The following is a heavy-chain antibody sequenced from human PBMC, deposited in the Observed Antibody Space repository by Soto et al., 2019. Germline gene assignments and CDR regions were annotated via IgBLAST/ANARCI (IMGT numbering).Heavy chain of an antibody. CDR3: ARVGRPQHLLTGFVN. J-gene: IGHJ4*02. D-gene: IGHD3-16*01. CDR2: IRPDGSNR. Sequence: QVQLVESGGGVVQPGWSLRLSCVTSGFTFSDYAMHWVRQAPGKGLEWVAVIRPDGSNRYYADSVKGRFTISRDISKNTLYLQMSSLRADDTAVYFCARVGRPQHLLTGFVNWGQGTLVTVSS. CDR1: GFTFSDYA. V-gene: IGHV3-33*01.